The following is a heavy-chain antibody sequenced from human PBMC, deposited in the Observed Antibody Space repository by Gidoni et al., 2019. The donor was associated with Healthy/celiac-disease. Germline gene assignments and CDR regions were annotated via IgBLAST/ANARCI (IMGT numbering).Heavy chain of an antibody. D-gene: IGHD3-3*01. J-gene: IGHJ5*02. CDR2: IYYSGST. V-gene: IGHV4-30-4*01. CDR1: RGSISSGEYY. CDR3: ARAERFLEPPRNWFDP. Sequence: QVQLQESGPGLVKPSPTLSLTCTVPRGSISSGEYYWSWIRQPPGKGLEWMGYIYYSGSTYYNPSLKSRVTISVDTSKNQFSLKLSSVTAADTAVYYCARAERFLEPPRNWFDPWGQGTLVTVSS.